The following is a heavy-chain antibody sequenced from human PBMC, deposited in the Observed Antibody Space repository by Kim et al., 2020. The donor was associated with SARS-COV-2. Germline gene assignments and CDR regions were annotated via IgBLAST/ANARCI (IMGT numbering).Heavy chain of an antibody. J-gene: IGHJ4*02. D-gene: IGHD1-26*01. CDR3: ASGYVGAKVPFDY. Sequence: YAQKFQGRVTMTRDTSISTAYMELSRLRSDDTAVYYCASGYVGAKVPFDYWGQGTLVTVSS. V-gene: IGHV1-2*02.